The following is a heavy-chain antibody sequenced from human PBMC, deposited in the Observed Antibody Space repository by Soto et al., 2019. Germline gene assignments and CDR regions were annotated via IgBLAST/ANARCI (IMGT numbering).Heavy chain of an antibody. CDR2: ISAYNGNT. J-gene: IGHJ6*02. V-gene: IGHV1-18*01. Sequence: ALVKGSCKSSGYSFTIYGISCVRKAPGQGLEWMGWISAYNGNTNYAQKLQGRVTMTTDTSTSTAYMELRSLRSDDTAVYYCAREDDSAGMDVWGQGTTVTVSS. D-gene: IGHD2-15*01. CDR3: AREDDSAGMDV. CDR1: GYSFTIYG.